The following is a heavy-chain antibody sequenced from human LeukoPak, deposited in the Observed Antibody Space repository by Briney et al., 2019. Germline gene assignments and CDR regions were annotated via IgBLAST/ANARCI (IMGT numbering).Heavy chain of an antibody. Sequence: SETLSLTCTVSGGSISSYYWSWIRQPPGRGLEWIGYIYTSGSTNYNPFLNSRVTISVDTSKNQFSLKLSSVTAADTAVYYCASLHIAAPYYMDVWGKGTTVTVSS. D-gene: IGHD6-6*01. V-gene: IGHV4-4*09. CDR3: ASLHIAAPYYMDV. CDR2: IYTSGST. J-gene: IGHJ6*03. CDR1: GGSISSYY.